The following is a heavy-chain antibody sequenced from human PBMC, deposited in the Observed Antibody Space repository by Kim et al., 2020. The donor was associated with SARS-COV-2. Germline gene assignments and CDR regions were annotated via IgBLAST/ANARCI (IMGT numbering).Heavy chain of an antibody. CDR3: ARVGPAANITMVRGVNDY. CDR1: GGSFSGYY. CDR2: INHSGST. V-gene: IGHV4-34*01. Sequence: SETLSLTCAVYGGSFSGYYWSWIRQPPGKGLEWIGEINHSGSTNYNPSLKSRVTISVDTSKNQFSLKLSSVTAADTAVYYCARVGPAANITMVRGVNDYWGQGTLVTVSS. J-gene: IGHJ4*02. D-gene: IGHD3-10*01.